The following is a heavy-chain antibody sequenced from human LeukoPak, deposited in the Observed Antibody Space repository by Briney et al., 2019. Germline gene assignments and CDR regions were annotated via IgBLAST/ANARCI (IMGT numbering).Heavy chain of an antibody. J-gene: IGHJ6*03. D-gene: IGHD2-15*01. CDR2: ISSSSSYI. V-gene: IGHV3-21*01. CDR1: GFTFSSYA. Sequence: GGSLRLPCAASGFTFSSYAMSWVRQAPGKGLEWVSSISSSSSYIYYADSVKGRFTISRDNAKNSLYLQMNSLRAEDTAVYYCARVAVAATFYYYYMDVWGKGTTVTVSS. CDR3: ARVAVAATFYYYYMDV.